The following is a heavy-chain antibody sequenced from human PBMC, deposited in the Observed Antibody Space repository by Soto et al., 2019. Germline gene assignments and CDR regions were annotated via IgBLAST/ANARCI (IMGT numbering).Heavy chain of an antibody. Sequence: SETLSLTCGVSGDSTSSGHYLGLIRHPPGKVLEWIGSVHHSGSIYDSGSTYYNPSLKSRVTISVDTSKNQFSLKLRSVTAADTAVYYCARTWDNYDFWEVWDQGTTVTVSS. CDR3: ARTWDNYDFWEV. V-gene: IGHV4-38-2*02. D-gene: IGHD3-3*01. CDR2: IYDSGST. CDR1: GDSTSSGHY. J-gene: IGHJ6*02.